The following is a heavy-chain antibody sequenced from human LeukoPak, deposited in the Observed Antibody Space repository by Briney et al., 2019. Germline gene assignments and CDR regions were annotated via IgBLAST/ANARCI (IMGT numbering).Heavy chain of an antibody. D-gene: IGHD3-9*01. CDR3: ARVWFRDDGAFDI. Sequence: PGGSLRLSCAASGFTFDDCGLSWVRQAPGKGLEWVSTINWNGGSTGYADSVKGRFTISRDNAKNSLYLQMNSLRAEDTAVDYCARVWFRDDGAFDIWGQGAMVTVSS. CDR2: INWNGGST. V-gene: IGHV3-20*04. J-gene: IGHJ3*02. CDR1: GFTFDDCG.